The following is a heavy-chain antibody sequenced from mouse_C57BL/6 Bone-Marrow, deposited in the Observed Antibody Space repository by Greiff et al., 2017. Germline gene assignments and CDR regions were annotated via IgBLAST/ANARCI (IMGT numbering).Heavy chain of an antibody. CDR1: GYTFTSYW. D-gene: IGHD1-1*01. Sequence: QVQLQQPGAELVMPGASVKLSCKASGYTFTSYWMHWVKQRPGQGLEWIGEIDPSDSYTNYNQKFKGKSTLTVDKSSSTAYMQLSSLTSEDSAVYYCARNPYYGSSYGYFDYWGQGTTLTVSS. V-gene: IGHV1-69*01. J-gene: IGHJ2*01. CDR3: ARNPYYGSSYGYFDY. CDR2: IDPSDSYT.